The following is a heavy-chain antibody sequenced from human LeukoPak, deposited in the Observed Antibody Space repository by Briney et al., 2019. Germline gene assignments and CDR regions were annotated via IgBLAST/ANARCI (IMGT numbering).Heavy chain of an antibody. D-gene: IGHD3-16*01. Sequence: GGSLRLSCAASGFTFSSYAMSWVRQAPGKGLEWISGMSGSGGSTYYADSVKGRFTISRDNSKNTLYLQMNTLRAEDTAVYYCAKDREYSYVYDAFDIWGQGTLVTVSS. CDR1: GFTFSSYA. CDR2: MSGSGGST. CDR3: AKDREYSYVYDAFDI. J-gene: IGHJ3*02. V-gene: IGHV3-23*01.